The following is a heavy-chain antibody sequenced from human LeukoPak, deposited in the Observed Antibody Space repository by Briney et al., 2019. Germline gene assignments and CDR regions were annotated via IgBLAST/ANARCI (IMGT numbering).Heavy chain of an antibody. D-gene: IGHD5-18*01. Sequence: SETLSPTCGVSGDPFSGYYWSWIRQSPGKGLEWMAEINDSGSTNFNPSLKSRLRISLDASKNQFSLTLSSVTAADTAVYYCARRVSYCYFYMRVWGNGTTVTVSS. CDR2: INDSGST. CDR3: ARRVSYCYFYMRV. J-gene: IGHJ6*03. V-gene: IGHV4-34*01. CDR1: GDPFSGYY.